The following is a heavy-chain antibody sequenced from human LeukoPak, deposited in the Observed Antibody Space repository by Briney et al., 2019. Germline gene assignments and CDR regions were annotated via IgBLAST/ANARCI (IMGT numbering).Heavy chain of an antibody. CDR1: GFTFSSYH. J-gene: IGHJ4*02. CDR2: IGSSGSYI. CDR3: ANSQEGPYYFDY. Sequence: GGSLRLSCEVSGFTFSSYHMNWVRQAPGKGLEWVSSIGSSGSYIYYADSLTGRFTISRDNAKNSLYLQMNSLRAEDTAMYYCANSQEGPYYFDYWGQGTLVTVSS. V-gene: IGHV3-21*01.